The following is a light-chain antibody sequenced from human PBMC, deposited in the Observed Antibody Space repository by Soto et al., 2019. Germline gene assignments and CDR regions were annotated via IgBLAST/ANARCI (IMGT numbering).Light chain of an antibody. CDR2: GVS. Sequence: QSVLTQPASVSASLGQSITISCSGTNSDIGGHNFVSWHQQLPGKTPKVLIYGVSNRPSGISNRFSGSKSGNTASLTISGLQAEDEADYYCSSYTFSNTWVFGGGTKLTVL. V-gene: IGLV2-14*01. CDR3: SSYTFSNTWV. CDR1: NSDIGGHNF. J-gene: IGLJ3*02.